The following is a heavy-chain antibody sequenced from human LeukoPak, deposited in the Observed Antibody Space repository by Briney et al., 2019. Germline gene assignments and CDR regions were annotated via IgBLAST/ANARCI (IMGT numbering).Heavy chain of an antibody. Sequence: PGGSLRLSCAASGFTFSSYSMNWVRQAPGKGLEWVSSISSSSSYTYYADSVKGRFTIFRDNAKNSLYLQMNSLRAEDTAVYYCARDRDSGSYDFDYWGQGTLVTVSS. D-gene: IGHD1-26*01. CDR3: ARDRDSGSYDFDY. V-gene: IGHV3-21*01. J-gene: IGHJ4*02. CDR2: ISSSSSYT. CDR1: GFTFSSYS.